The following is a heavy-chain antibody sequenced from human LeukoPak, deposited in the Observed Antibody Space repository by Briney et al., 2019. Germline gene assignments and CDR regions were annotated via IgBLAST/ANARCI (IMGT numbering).Heavy chain of an antibody. D-gene: IGHD3-22*01. Sequence: PSETLSLTCTVSGGSISSGFYYWSWIRQPAAKGLEWIGRIYTSGTTNYNPSLKSRVTISVDTSKNQFSLKLSSVTAADTAVYYCASDLHDSSGYYYVRWFDPWGQGTLVTVSS. CDR2: IYTSGTT. J-gene: IGHJ5*02. CDR1: GGSISSGFYY. V-gene: IGHV4-61*02. CDR3: ASDLHDSSGYYYVRWFDP.